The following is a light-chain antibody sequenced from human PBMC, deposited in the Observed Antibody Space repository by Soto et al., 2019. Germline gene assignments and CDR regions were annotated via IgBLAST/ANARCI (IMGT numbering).Light chain of an antibody. CDR3: SSYTSSSIDYV. Sequence: QSALTQPASVSGSPGQSITISCTGTSSDVGGYNYVSWYQQRPGKAPKLMIYEVSNRPSGVSNRFSGSKFGNTASLTISGLQAEDEADYYCSSYTSSSIDYVFGTGTKLTVL. CDR2: EVS. V-gene: IGLV2-14*01. J-gene: IGLJ1*01. CDR1: SSDVGGYNY.